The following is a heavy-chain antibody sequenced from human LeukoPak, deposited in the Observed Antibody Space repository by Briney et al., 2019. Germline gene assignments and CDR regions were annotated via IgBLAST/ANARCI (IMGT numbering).Heavy chain of an antibody. CDR2: ISGSGGST. D-gene: IGHD3-10*01. V-gene: IGHV3-23*01. CDR3: AKDSDYYGSRGMADY. Sequence: PGGSLRLSCAASGFTFSSYAMSWVRQAPGKGLEWVSAISGSGGSTYYADSVKGRFTISRDNSKNTLYLQMNSLRADDTAVYYCAKDSDYYGSRGMADYWGQGTLVTVSS. CDR1: GFTFSSYA. J-gene: IGHJ4*02.